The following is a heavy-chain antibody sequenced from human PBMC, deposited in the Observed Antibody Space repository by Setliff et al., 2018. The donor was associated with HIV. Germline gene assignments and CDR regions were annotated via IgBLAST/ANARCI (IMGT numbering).Heavy chain of an antibody. J-gene: IGHJ6*03. CDR3: ARHGQGGIAARQSYYYYYMDV. CDR1: GDSISSGSYY. D-gene: IGHD6-6*01. CDR2: IYTSGGT. Sequence: NPSETLSLTCTVSGDSISSGSYYWSWIRQPAGKGLEWIGRIYTSGGTNYNPSLKSRVTMSVDTSKSQFSLKLSSVTAADTAVYYCARHGQGGIAARQSYYYYYMDVWGKGTTVTVSS. V-gene: IGHV4-61*02.